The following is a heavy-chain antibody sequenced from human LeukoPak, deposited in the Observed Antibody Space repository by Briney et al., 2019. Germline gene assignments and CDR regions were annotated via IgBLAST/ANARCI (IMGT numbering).Heavy chain of an antibody. J-gene: IGHJ5*02. D-gene: IGHD3-3*01. CDR3: AKNFSPFWSGYCTKSNWFDP. CDR1: GFTFSSYA. V-gene: IGHV3-23*01. Sequence: GGSLRLSCAASGFTFSSYAMSWVRQAPGKGLDWVSAISGSGGSTYYADSVKGRFTISRDNSKNTLYLQMNSQRAEDTAVYYGAKNFSPFWSGYCTKSNWFDPWGQGTLVTVSS. CDR2: ISGSGGST.